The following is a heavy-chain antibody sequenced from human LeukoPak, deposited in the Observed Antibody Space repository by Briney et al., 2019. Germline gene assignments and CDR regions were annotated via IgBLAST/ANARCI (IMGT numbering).Heavy chain of an antibody. V-gene: IGHV3-23*01. D-gene: IGHD1-26*01. CDR2: ISGSGG. Sequence: GGSLRLSCAASGFTFSSYAMTWVRQAPGKGLEWVSGISGSGGKYADSVKGRFTISRDNSKNTLYLRMNSLRAEDTAVYYCAKALSLAVGSYHFDYWGQGTLVTVSS. CDR1: GFTFSSYA. CDR3: AKALSLAVGSYHFDY. J-gene: IGHJ4*02.